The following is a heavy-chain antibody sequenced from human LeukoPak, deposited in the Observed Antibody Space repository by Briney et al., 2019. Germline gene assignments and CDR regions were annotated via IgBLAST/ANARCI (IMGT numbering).Heavy chain of an antibody. V-gene: IGHV3-11*01. Sequence: GGSLRLSCAASGFTFSDYYMSWIRQAPGKGLEWVSYISSSGSTIYYADSVKGRFSISRDNAKNSLYLQMNSLRAEDTALYHCAREIAAAGTGAFGIWGQGTMVTVSS. CDR2: ISSSGSTI. CDR3: AREIAAAGTGAFGI. CDR1: GFTFSDYY. J-gene: IGHJ3*02. D-gene: IGHD6-13*01.